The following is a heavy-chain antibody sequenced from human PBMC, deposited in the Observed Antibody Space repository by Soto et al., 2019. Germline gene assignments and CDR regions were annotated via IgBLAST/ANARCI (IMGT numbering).Heavy chain of an antibody. CDR2: IIPLLGLA. Sequence: QVQLVQSGAEVKKPGSSVKVSCKASGGTFSSYTISWVREAPGQGLEWMGRIIPLLGLANYAQKFQGRVTINPDKSTSTADMELGSLRSEATGVYYCARDVHCSGGSCHRFDYCGQGTLVTVS. J-gene: IGHJ4*02. D-gene: IGHD2-15*01. V-gene: IGHV1-69*08. CDR1: GGTFSSYT. CDR3: ARDVHCSGGSCHRFDY.